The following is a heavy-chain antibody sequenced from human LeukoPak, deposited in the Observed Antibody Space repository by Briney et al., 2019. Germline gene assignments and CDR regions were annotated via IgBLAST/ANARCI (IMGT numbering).Heavy chain of an antibody. J-gene: IGHJ6*03. CDR3: AREGFGVVRYYYYYMDV. CDR2: IKQDGSEK. D-gene: IGHD3-3*01. CDR1: AFTFSSYW. V-gene: IGHV3-7*01. Sequence: GGSLRLSCEASAFTFSSYWMSWVRQAPGKGLEWVANIKQDGSEKYYVDSVKGRFTISRDNAKNSLYLQMNSLRAEDTAVYYCAREGFGVVRYYYYYMDVWGKGTTVTVSS.